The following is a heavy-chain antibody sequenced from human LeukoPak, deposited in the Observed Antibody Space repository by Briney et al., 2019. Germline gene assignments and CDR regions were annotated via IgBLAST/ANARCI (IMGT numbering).Heavy chain of an antibody. Sequence: GGSLRLSCAASGFTFSSYEMNWVRQAPGKGLEWVSYISSSGSTIYYADSVKGRFTISRDNAKNTLYLQMNSLRAEDTAVYYCARAVMPDYYYYMDVWGKGTTVTVSS. CDR3: ARAVMPDYYYYMDV. V-gene: IGHV3-48*03. CDR1: GFTFSSYE. D-gene: IGHD2-2*01. J-gene: IGHJ6*03. CDR2: ISSSGSTI.